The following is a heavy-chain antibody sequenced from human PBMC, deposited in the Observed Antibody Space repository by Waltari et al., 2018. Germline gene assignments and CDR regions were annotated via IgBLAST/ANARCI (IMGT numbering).Heavy chain of an antibody. D-gene: IGHD3-10*01. Sequence: QVQLVQSGAEVKKPGASVKVSCTVSGYTLTEFSVHWLRQTPGKGLEWMGGFDPEDGETIYAQKFQGRVTMTEDTSTDTAYMELSSLRSEDTAVYYCATGPILWFGELPFDYWGQGTLVTVSS. CDR1: GYTLTEFS. J-gene: IGHJ4*02. CDR2: FDPEDGET. V-gene: IGHV1-24*01. CDR3: ATGPILWFGELPFDY.